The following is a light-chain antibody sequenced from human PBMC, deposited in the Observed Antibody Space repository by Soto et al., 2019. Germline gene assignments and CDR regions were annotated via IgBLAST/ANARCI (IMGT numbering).Light chain of an antibody. Sequence: DIQMNQSPSSLSASVGDRVTITCQASQDISNYLNWYQQKPGKAPKLLTYDASTLETGAPSRFSGSGSGTDFTFTISSLQPADIATYYWQQYDNLPLTFGGGTKVEIK. CDR1: QDISNY. J-gene: IGKJ4*01. V-gene: IGKV1-33*01. CDR2: DAS. CDR3: QQYDNLPLT.